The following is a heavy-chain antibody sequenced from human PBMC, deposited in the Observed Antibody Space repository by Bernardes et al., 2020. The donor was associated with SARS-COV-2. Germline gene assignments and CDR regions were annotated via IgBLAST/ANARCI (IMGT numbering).Heavy chain of an antibody. Sequence: SETLSLTCTVSGGSIGTGNYYWSWIRQPAGKGLEWIGHFYTSGSISYNPTLKSRITISVDTSKNHLSLKLTSVTAADTAVYYCARGDSGGWHPECMDVWGQGTTVTVSS. CDR1: GGSIGTGNYY. V-gene: IGHV4-61*09. J-gene: IGHJ6*02. D-gene: IGHD6-19*01. CDR3: ARGDSGGWHPECMDV. CDR2: FYTSGSI.